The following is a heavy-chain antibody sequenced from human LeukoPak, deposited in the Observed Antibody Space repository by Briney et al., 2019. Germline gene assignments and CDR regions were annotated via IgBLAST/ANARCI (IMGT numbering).Heavy chain of an antibody. J-gene: IGHJ3*02. Sequence: SETLSLTCTVSGGSISSSSYYWGWIRQPPGKGLEWIGSIYYSGSTYYNPSLKSRVTISVDTSKNQFSLKLSSVTAADTAVYYCASNYGGYVENAFDIWGQGTMVTVSS. V-gene: IGHV4-39*01. CDR3: ASNYGGYVENAFDI. CDR1: GGSISSSSYY. CDR2: IYYSGST. D-gene: IGHD4-17*01.